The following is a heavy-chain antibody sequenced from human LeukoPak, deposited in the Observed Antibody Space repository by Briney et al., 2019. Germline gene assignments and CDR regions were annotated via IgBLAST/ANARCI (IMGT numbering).Heavy chain of an antibody. CDR2: VSPNGETA. J-gene: IGHJ4*02. Sequence: GRSLRLSCAASGFIFRNYGMNWVRRPPGKGLEWVSGVSPNGETAYYADSVKGRFTISRDNSKNTVYLQVRSLRAEDTALYYCAKDLGWIQFGYWGQGALVTVSS. D-gene: IGHD5-18*01. V-gene: IGHV3-23*01. CDR1: GFIFRNYG. CDR3: AKDLGWIQFGY.